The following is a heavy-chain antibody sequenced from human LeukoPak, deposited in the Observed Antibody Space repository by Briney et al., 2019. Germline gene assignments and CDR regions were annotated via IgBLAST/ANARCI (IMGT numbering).Heavy chain of an antibody. D-gene: IGHD3-16*01. J-gene: IGHJ1*01. CDR1: GFSFSTSW. V-gene: IGHV3-23*01. CDR3: AKDDDWGRYKH. Sequence: GGSLRLSCAASGFSFSTSWMHWVRQVPGKGLEWVSGISPSGGITYYTDSVKGRFTISRDNSKNTQSLQMNSLRAEDTAVYYCAKDDDWGRYKHWGQGTLVTVSS. CDR2: ISPSGGIT.